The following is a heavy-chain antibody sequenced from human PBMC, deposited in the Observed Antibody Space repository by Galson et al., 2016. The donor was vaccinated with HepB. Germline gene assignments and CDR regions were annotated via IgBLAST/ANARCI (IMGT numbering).Heavy chain of an antibody. V-gene: IGHV3-53*01. CDR3: ARVRSGWSRVFDY. CDR1: GFTVSSNY. D-gene: IGHD6-19*01. CDR2: IYTGGST. Sequence: SLRLSCAASGFTVSSNYLTWVRQAPGKGLEWVSVIYTGGSTYYADSVKGRFTISRDNSKHTMYLQMKGLSAEDTAVYYCARVRSGWSRVFDYWGQGTLVTVSS. J-gene: IGHJ4*02.